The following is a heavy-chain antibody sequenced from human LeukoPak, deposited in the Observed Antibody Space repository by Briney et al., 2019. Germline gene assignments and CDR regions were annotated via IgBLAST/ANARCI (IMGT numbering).Heavy chain of an antibody. CDR2: IYSGGST. J-gene: IGHJ4*02. V-gene: IGHV3-66*01. CDR1: GFTVSSNY. D-gene: IGHD6-19*01. CDR3: ARGPHLAEAVHFDY. Sequence: GGSLRLSCAASGFTVSSNYMSWVRQAPGKGLEWVSLIYSGGSTYYADSVKGRFTISRDNSKNTLYLQMNSLRAEDTAVYYCARGPHLAEAVHFDYWGQGTLVTVSS.